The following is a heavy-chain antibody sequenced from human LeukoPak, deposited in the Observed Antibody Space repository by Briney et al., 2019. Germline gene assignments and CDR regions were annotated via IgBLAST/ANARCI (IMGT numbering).Heavy chain of an antibody. CDR3: ARARVGATISDFDY. Sequence: ASVKVSCKASGYTFTSYAMHWVRQAPGQRLEWMGWINAGNGNTKYSQKFQGRVTITRDTSASTAYMELSSLRSEDTAVYYCARARVGATISDFDYWGQGTLVTVSS. CDR2: INAGNGNT. V-gene: IGHV1-3*01. CDR1: GYTFTSYA. J-gene: IGHJ4*02. D-gene: IGHD1-26*01.